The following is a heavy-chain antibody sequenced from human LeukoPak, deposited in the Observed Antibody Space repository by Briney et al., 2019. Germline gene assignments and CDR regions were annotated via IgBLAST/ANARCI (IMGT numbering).Heavy chain of an antibody. Sequence: GGSLRLSCAASGFTFDDYGMSWVRQAPGKGLEWVSGINWSGGSTGYADSVRGRFTISRDNAKNSLYLQMNSLRAEDTALYYCARARYDLSPKYYFDYWGQGTLVTVSS. CDR1: GFTFDDYG. CDR2: INWSGGST. CDR3: ARARYDLSPKYYFDY. V-gene: IGHV3-20*04. J-gene: IGHJ4*02. D-gene: IGHD2-15*01.